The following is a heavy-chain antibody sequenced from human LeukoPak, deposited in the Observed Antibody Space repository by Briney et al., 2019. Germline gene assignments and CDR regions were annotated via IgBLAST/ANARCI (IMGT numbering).Heavy chain of an antibody. D-gene: IGHD1-14*01. V-gene: IGHV3-20*04. CDR2: INWNSVHI. J-gene: IGHJ4*02. CDR3: STSRPDRFIDS. Sequence: GGSLRLSCAASGFTFSSYGMSWVRQAPGKGLEWVSGINWNSVHIGYADSVKGRFTIFRDNAQKSVHLQMFSLRPEDTALYYCSTSRPDRFIDSWGQGTLVTVST. CDR1: GFTFSSYG.